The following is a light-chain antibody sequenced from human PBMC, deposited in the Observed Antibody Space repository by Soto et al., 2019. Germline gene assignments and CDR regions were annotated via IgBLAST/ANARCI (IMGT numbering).Light chain of an antibody. CDR3: QQYNTYATT. J-gene: IGKJ1*01. CDR1: QSVDNR. CDR2: GVS. Sequence: DIQMTQSPSTLSACVGDRVTITCRASQSVDNRLAWYQQKPGKAPKLLIYGVSSLESGVPSRFSGGGSGTEFTLTTSSLQPDDYATYHCQQYNTYATTFGQGTKVEIK. V-gene: IGKV1-5*01.